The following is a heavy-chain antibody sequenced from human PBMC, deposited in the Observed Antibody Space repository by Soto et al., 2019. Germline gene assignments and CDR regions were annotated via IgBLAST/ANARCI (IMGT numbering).Heavy chain of an antibody. J-gene: IGHJ5*02. CDR2: IWYDGSNK. V-gene: IGHV3-33*01. Sequence: QVQLVESGGGVVQPGRSLRLSCAASGFTFSSYGMHWVRQAPGKGLEWVAVIWYDGSNKYYADSVKGRFTISRDNSKKPLYLQMNSLRDDDTAVYYCARGIYYDSSRGNSFDPWGQGTLVTVSS. CDR1: GFTFSSYG. CDR3: ARGIYYDSSRGNSFDP. D-gene: IGHD3-22*01.